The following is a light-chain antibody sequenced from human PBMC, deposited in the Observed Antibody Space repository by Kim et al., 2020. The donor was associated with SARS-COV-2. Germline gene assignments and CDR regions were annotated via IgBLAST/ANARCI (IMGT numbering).Light chain of an antibody. V-gene: IGKV1-12*01. CDR2: AAY. CDR3: QQTNGILMT. J-gene: IGKJ4*01. Sequence: DIQMTQSPSSLSASLGDRVTITCRASQGFSGCIAWYQQKSGRAPKSLIAAAYSLQSGVPSRFSGSGSGTEFTLTISSLQPEDFATYYCQQTNGILMTFGGGTKVDIK. CDR1: QGFSGC.